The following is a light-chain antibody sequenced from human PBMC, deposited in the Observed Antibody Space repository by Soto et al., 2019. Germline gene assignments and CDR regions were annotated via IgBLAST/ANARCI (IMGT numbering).Light chain of an antibody. CDR2: GAS. CDR3: QQYCRSGT. V-gene: IGKV3-20*01. Sequence: ETPRTLALSPGVSATLSCRASQSVSSRFVAWYQQKSGQPPRLLIYGASTRATGIPDRFNGSGSGTDFTLTISRLEPEDFAVYYCQQYCRSGTFGQGTKVDIK. J-gene: IGKJ1*01. CDR1: QSVSSRF.